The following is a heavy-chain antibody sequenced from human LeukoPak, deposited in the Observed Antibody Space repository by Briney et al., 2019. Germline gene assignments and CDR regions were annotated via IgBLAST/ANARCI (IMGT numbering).Heavy chain of an antibody. CDR1: GYSFTSYW. Sequence: GEFLKISCKGSGYSFTSYWIGWVRQMPGKGLEWMGIIYPGDSDTRYSPSFQGQVTISADKSISTAYLQWSSLKASDTAMYYCARSGYSSGWYVGSFDYWGQGTLVTVSS. CDR2: IYPGDSDT. J-gene: IGHJ4*02. D-gene: IGHD6-19*01. V-gene: IGHV5-51*01. CDR3: ARSGYSSGWYVGSFDY.